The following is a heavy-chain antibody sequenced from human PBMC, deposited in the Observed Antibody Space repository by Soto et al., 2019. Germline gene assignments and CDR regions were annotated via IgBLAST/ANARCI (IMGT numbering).Heavy chain of an antibody. D-gene: IGHD3-16*02. J-gene: IGHJ3*02. Sequence: ASVNGSWKAFGYSFTGYYMHWVRQAPGQGLEWMGWINPNSGGTNYAQKFQGWVTMTRDTSISTAYMELSRLRSDDTAVYYCAREGYDYVWGSYRSHRPKDNAFDIWGQGTMVT. CDR3: AREGYDYVWGSYRSHRPKDNAFDI. V-gene: IGHV1-2*04. CDR1: GYSFTGYY. CDR2: INPNSGGT.